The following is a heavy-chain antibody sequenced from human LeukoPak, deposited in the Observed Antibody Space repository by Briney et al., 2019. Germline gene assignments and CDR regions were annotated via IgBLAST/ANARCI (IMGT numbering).Heavy chain of an antibody. CDR1: GYTFTSYG. CDR2: ISAYNGNT. Sequence: AASVKVSCKASGYTFTSYGISWVRQAPGQGLEWMGWISAYNGNTNYAQKLQGRVTMTTDTSTSTVYMELSSLRSEDTALYYCATGSHVRVYDSNPYYGHYWGQGTLVTVSS. V-gene: IGHV1-18*01. CDR3: ATGSHVRVYDSNPYYGHY. J-gene: IGHJ4*02. D-gene: IGHD3-22*01.